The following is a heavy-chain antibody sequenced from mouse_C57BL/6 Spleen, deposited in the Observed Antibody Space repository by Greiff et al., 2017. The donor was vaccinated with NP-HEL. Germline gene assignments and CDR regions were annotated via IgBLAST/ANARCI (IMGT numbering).Heavy chain of an antibody. CDR1: GYTFTSYG. Sequence: QVQLQQSGAELARPGASVKLSCKASGYTFTSYGISWVKQRTGQGLEWIGEIYPRSGNTYYNEKFKGKATLTADKSSSTAYMELRSLTSEDSAVYFCARFGGGIYSDSFFAYWGQGTLVTVSA. CDR3: ARFGGGIYSDSFFAY. V-gene: IGHV1-81*01. D-gene: IGHD2-1*01. CDR2: IYPRSGNT. J-gene: IGHJ3*01.